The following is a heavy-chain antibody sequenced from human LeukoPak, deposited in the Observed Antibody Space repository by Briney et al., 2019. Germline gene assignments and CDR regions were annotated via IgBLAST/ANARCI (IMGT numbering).Heavy chain of an antibody. D-gene: IGHD2-15*01. CDR3: ARGGGSWNY. Sequence: SETLSLTCAVYGGSFSGYYWSWIRQPPGKGLEWIGEINRSGSTNYNPSLKSRVTISVDTSKNQFSLKLSSVTAADTAVYYCARGGGSWNYWGQGTLVTVSS. CDR1: GGSFSGYY. V-gene: IGHV4-34*01. CDR2: INRSGST. J-gene: IGHJ4*02.